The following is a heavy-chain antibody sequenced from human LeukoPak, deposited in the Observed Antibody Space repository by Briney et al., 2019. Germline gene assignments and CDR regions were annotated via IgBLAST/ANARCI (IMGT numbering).Heavy chain of an antibody. J-gene: IGHJ4*02. D-gene: IGHD3-9*01. Sequence: PGGTLRLSCAASRFTFSSYGMSWVRQAPGKGLEWVSAISGSGGSTYYADSVKGRFTISRDNSKNTLYLQMNSLRAEDTAVYYCAKRPFLTGQTYDILTGYPWWGQGTLVTVSS. CDR2: ISGSGGST. V-gene: IGHV3-23*01. CDR1: RFTFSSYG. CDR3: AKRPFLTGQTYDILTGYPW.